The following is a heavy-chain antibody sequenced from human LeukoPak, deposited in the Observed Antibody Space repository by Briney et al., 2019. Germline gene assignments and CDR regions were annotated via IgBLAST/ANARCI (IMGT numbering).Heavy chain of an antibody. J-gene: IGHJ4*02. V-gene: IGHV3-23*01. Sequence: PGGSLRLSCAASGFTFSNYAMGWVRQAPGKGLEWVSGIGGSGGMTYYADSVKGRFTISRDNAKNTLYLQMNSLRAEDTAMYYCTKSDHFDYWGQGTLVTVSS. D-gene: IGHD2-21*02. CDR2: IGGSGGMT. CDR1: GFTFSNYA. CDR3: TKSDHFDY.